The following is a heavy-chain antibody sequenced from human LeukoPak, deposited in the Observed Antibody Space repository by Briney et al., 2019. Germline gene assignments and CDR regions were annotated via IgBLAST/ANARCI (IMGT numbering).Heavy chain of an antibody. Sequence: GGSLRLSCAASGFTFSSYWMRWVRQAPGKGLEWVANIKQDGSEKYYVDSVKGRFTISRDNAKNSLYLQMNSLRAEDTAVYYCAIDCDNGSGGYRYNWFDPWGQGTLVTVSS. CDR1: GFTFSSYW. CDR2: IKQDGSEK. D-gene: IGHD3-10*01. CDR3: AIDCDNGSGGYRYNWFDP. V-gene: IGHV3-7*01. J-gene: IGHJ5*02.